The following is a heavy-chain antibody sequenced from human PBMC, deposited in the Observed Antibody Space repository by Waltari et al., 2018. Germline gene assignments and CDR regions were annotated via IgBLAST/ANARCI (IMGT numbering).Heavy chain of an antibody. CDR1: GFTFSPYS. CDR2: ISSSSLYM. J-gene: IGHJ4*02. Sequence: EVQLVASGGGLVKAGGSLRLSCAAFGFTFSPYSMNWVRQAPGKGLEWVSSISSSSLYMSYADSVKGRVTISRDNAKNSLYLQMNSLRVEDMAVYYCARSSTTVTTFGWGQGTLVTVSS. D-gene: IGHD4-17*01. V-gene: IGHV3-21*01. CDR3: ARSSTTVTTFG.